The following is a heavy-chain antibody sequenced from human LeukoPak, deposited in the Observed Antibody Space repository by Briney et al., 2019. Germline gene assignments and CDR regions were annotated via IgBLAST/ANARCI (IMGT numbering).Heavy chain of an antibody. CDR3: AKDPNGDYIGAFDF. Sequence: GGSLRLSCAASGFTLSRYAMIWVRQAPERGLEWVSAITGNGRGTYYADSVKGRFTISRDNSKNTLYLQMNTLRAEDTAVYYCAKDPNGDYIGAFDFWGQGTMVTVSS. D-gene: IGHD4-17*01. CDR2: ITGNGRGT. CDR1: GFTLSRYA. J-gene: IGHJ3*01. V-gene: IGHV3-23*01.